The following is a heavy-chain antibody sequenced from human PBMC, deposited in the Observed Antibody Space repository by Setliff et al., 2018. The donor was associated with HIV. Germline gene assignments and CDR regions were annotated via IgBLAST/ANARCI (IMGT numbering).Heavy chain of an antibody. CDR1: GGSISSSSSF. CDR3: IIAYSSGWLAPMGFDS. CDR2: IYYSGST. J-gene: IGHJ4*02. D-gene: IGHD6-19*01. Sequence: PSETLSLTCTVSGGSISSSSSFWGWIRQPPGKGLEWIGSIYYSGSTYYNPSLKSRATISVDMSKNQFSLRLSSVTAADTAVYYCIIAYSSGWLAPMGFDSWGQGTLVTVSS. V-gene: IGHV4-39*01.